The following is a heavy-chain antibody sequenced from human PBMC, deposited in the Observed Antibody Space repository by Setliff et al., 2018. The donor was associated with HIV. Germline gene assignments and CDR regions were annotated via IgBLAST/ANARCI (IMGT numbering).Heavy chain of an antibody. CDR2: INTNTGNP. V-gene: IGHV7-4-1*02. D-gene: IGHD2-15*01. Sequence: ASVKVSCKASGYTFNNYAMNWVRQAPGQGLELMGWINTNTGNPTYAQGFTGRFVFSLDTSVSTAYLQISSLKAEDTAVYYCARTVVVVAANGYYYMDVWGKGTTVTVSS. CDR3: ARTVVVVAANGYYYMDV. J-gene: IGHJ6*03. CDR1: GYTFNNYA.